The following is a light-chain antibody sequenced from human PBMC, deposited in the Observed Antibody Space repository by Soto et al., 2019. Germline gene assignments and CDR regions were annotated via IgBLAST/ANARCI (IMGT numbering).Light chain of an antibody. CDR1: QSVSSN. V-gene: IGKV3-15*01. CDR3: QQYHHWPVT. CDR2: GAS. J-gene: IGKJ4*01. Sequence: EIVMTQSPATLSVSPGERATLSCRASQSVSSNLAWYQQKPGQAPSLLISGASTGATGLPSRFSGSGSGTDFTLTIDSLQSEDVAVYYCQQYHHWPVTFGGGTKVDIK.